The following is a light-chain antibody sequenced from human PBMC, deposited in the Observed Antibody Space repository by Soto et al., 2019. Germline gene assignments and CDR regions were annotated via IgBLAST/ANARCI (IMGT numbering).Light chain of an antibody. CDR3: QQSYSTPFT. CDR2: AAS. J-gene: IGKJ2*01. CDR1: QSISNY. Sequence: DIQMTQPPSSLSASVGDRVTITCRASQSISNYLNWHQQKPGEAPKHLVYAASSLQSGVPSRFSGSGSGTDFTLTISSLQPEDFATYYCQQSYSTPFTFGLGTKLEIK. V-gene: IGKV1-39*01.